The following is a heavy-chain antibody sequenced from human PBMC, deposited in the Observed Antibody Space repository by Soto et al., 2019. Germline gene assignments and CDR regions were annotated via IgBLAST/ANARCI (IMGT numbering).Heavy chain of an antibody. J-gene: IGHJ4*02. CDR2: ISGTSNTI. Sequence: QVQLVESGGGLVKPGGSLRLSCAASGFTFSDYYMSWIRQAPGKGLEWVSSISGTSNTIYYADSVKGRFTISRANAKNSLYLQMNSLRAEDTAVYYCARCRRVALARIYFDYWGQGTLVTVSS. D-gene: IGHD2-15*01. CDR3: ARCRRVALARIYFDY. V-gene: IGHV3-11*01. CDR1: GFTFSDYY.